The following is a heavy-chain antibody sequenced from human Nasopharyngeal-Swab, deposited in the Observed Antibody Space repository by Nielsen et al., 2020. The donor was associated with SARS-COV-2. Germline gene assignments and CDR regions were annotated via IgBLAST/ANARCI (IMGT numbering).Heavy chain of an antibody. D-gene: IGHD2-2*01. CDR3: ARDQGFTSSYWFDP. CDR2: ISAYNGNT. J-gene: IGHJ5*02. CDR1: GYTFTSYG. V-gene: IGHV1-18*01. Sequence: ASVTVSCTASGYTFTSYGISCVRPAPGQWLEWMGWISAYNGNTNYAQKLQGRVTMTTDTSTSTAYMELRSLTSDDTAVYYCARDQGFTSSYWFDPWGQGTLVTVSS.